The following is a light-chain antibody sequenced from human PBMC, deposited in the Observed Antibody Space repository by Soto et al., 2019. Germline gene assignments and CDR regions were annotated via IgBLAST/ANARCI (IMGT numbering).Light chain of an antibody. CDR2: DVH. CDR1: SSDVGGYNY. CDR3: CSYTRSGTLS. V-gene: IGLV2-14*01. Sequence: QSALTQPPSASGSPGQSVAISCTGTSSDVGGYNYVSWYQQHPGKAPKLMIYDVHNRPSGISARFSGSKSGNTASLTISGLQPEDTALYYCCSYTRSGTLSFGGGTKLTVL. J-gene: IGLJ2*01.